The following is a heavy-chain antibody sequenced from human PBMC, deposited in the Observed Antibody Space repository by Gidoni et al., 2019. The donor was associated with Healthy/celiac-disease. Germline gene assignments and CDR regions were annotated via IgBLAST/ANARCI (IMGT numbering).Heavy chain of an antibody. Sequence: QVQLVESGGGVVQPGRSLRLSCAASVFTFSSYGMHWVRQAPGKGLEWVAVIWYDGSNKYYADSVKGRFTISRDNSKNTLYLQMNSLRAEDTAVYYCARGVESPRYFDYWGQGTLVTVSS. CDR3: ARGVESPRYFDY. CDR2: IWYDGSNK. D-gene: IGHD3-3*01. V-gene: IGHV3-33*01. CDR1: VFTFSSYG. J-gene: IGHJ4*02.